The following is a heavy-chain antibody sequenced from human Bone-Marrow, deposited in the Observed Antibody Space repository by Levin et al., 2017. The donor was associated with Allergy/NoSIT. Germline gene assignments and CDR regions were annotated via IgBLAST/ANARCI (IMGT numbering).Heavy chain of an antibody. D-gene: IGHD6-19*01. CDR2: IYYSGST. V-gene: IGHV4-31*03. J-gene: IGHJ4*02. Sequence: KSSETLSLTCTVSGGSISSGGYYWSWIRQHPGKGLEWIGYIYYSGSTYYNPSLKSRVTISVDTSKNQFSLKLSSVTAADTAVYYCAREGSGWYASFDYWGQGTLVTVSS. CDR1: GGSISSGGYY. CDR3: AREGSGWYASFDY.